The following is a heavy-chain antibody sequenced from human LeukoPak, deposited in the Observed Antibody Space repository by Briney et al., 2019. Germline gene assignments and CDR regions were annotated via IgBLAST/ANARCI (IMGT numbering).Heavy chain of an antibody. Sequence: GRSLRLSCAASGFTFSSYYVHWVRQAPGKGLVWVSRINPDGSTASYADSVKGRFTISRDNAKNTLYLQMNSLRAEDTAVYYCASLKPIPTWGQGTLVTVSS. CDR1: GFTFSSYY. CDR2: INPDGSTA. CDR3: ASLKPIPT. J-gene: IGHJ4*02. V-gene: IGHV3-74*01. D-gene: IGHD1-14*01.